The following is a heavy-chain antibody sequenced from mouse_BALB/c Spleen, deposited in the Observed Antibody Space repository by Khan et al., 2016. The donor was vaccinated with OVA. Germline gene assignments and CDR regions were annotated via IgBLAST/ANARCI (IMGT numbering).Heavy chain of an antibody. V-gene: IGHV1-18*01. D-gene: IGHD3-3*01. CDR1: GYTFPEYT. CDR3: ARDAGRS. CDR2: INPKNGGT. J-gene: IGHJ4*01. Sequence: VQLQQSGPELVKPGASVKISCKTSGYTFPEYTVHWVKQSLGKSLDWIGVINPKNGGTAYNQKFKGQATLTVDKSSSTAYMEFRSLTSEDSAVYYCARDAGRSWGQGTSVTVAS.